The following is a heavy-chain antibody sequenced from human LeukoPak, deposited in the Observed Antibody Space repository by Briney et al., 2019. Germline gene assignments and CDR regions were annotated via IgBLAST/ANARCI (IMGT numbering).Heavy chain of an antibody. CDR1: GYTFTIYD. D-gene: IGHD4-17*01. V-gene: IGHV1-8*01. CDR3: AVHLPGDYLDP. CDR2: MNPDSGNT. J-gene: IGHJ5*02. Sequence: ASVKVSFKASGYTFTIYDINWVRQAAGQGLEGMGWMNPDSGNTDFAQKFQGRVTMTRNTSISTAYMELSSLTSEDTAVYYCAVHLPGDYLDPWGQGTLVTVSS.